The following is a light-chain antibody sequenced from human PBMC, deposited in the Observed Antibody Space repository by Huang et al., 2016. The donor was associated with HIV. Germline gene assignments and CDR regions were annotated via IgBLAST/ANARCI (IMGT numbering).Light chain of an antibody. CDR2: GAS. J-gene: IGKJ1*01. V-gene: IGKV3-20*01. CDR1: QSVSSNY. Sequence: EIVLTQSPGTLSLSPGERATLSCRASQSVSSNYLAWYQQKPGQAPRLLIYGASRRATGIPDRFSGSGSGTDFTLTISRLEPEDCAVYYCQQYGSSPWTFGQGTNVEVK. CDR3: QQYGSSPWT.